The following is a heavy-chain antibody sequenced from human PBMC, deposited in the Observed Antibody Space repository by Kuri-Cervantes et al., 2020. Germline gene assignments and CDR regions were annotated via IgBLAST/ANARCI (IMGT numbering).Heavy chain of an antibody. CDR1: GFTFSSYW. J-gene: IGHJ4*02. Sequence: GESLKISCAASGFTFSSYWMNWFRQAPGKGLEWVSYISDGGTTIYFADSVKGRFTISRDNAQNSLYLQMNSLRAEDTAVYYCAREHRSTRIDFWGQGTLVTVSS. CDR2: ISDGGTTI. V-gene: IGHV3-48*04. CDR3: AREHRSTRIDF.